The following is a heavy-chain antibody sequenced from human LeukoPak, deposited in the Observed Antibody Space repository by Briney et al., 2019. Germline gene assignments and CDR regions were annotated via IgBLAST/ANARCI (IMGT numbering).Heavy chain of an antibody. D-gene: IGHD4-17*01. J-gene: IGHJ6*02. CDR1: GGSISSYY. V-gene: IGHV4-59*06. Sequence: EPSETLSLTCTVSGGSISSYYWSWIRQHPGKGLEWIGYIYYSGSTYYNPSLKSRVTISVDTSKNQFSLKLSSVTAEDTAVYYCASLVYYGDYVGYGMDVWGQGTTVTVSS. CDR2: IYYSGST. CDR3: ASLVYYGDYVGYGMDV.